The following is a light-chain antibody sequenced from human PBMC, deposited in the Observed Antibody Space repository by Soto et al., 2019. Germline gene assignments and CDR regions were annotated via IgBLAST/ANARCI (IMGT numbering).Light chain of an antibody. CDR3: QQSYTTLFT. J-gene: IGKJ3*01. V-gene: IGKV1-39*01. CDR1: QSISNY. Sequence: DIQMTQSPSSLSASVGDRVTITCRASQSISNYLNWYQQKPGKAPKLLIYAASSLQSGVPSSFSGSGSGTDFTLTISCLQPEDYATYSCQQSYTTLFTFGPGTNVDI. CDR2: AAS.